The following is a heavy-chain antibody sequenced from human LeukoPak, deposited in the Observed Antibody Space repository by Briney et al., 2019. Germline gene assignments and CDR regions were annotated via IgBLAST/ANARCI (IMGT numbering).Heavy chain of an antibody. CDR3: ARGQPKYCSSTSCYFHYYGMDV. Sequence: ASVKVSCKASGYTFTDYYMHWVRQAPGQGLEWMGWINPNSGGTNYAQKFQGRVTMTRDTSISTAYMELSRLRSDDTAVYYCARGQPKYCSSTSCYFHYYGMDVWGQGTTVTVSS. CDR2: INPNSGGT. CDR1: GYTFTDYY. D-gene: IGHD2-2*01. V-gene: IGHV1-2*02. J-gene: IGHJ6*02.